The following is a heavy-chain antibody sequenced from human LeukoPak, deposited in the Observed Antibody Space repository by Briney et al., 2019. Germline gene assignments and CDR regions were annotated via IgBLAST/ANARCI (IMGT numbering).Heavy chain of an antibody. CDR3: ARYGDRGPYFDY. Sequence: SETLSLTCAVYGGSFSGYYWSWIRQPPGKGLEWIGEINHSGSTNYYPSLKSRVTISVDTSKNQFSLKLSSVTAADTAVYYCARYGDRGPYFDYWGQGTLVTVSS. CDR1: GGSFSGYY. J-gene: IGHJ4*02. D-gene: IGHD2-21*02. V-gene: IGHV4-34*01. CDR2: INHSGST.